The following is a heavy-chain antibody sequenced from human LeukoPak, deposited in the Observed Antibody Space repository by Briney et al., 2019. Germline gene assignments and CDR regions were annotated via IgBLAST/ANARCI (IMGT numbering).Heavy chain of an antibody. CDR1: GFTFSSYS. CDR3: ASGYSGYDPFDY. V-gene: IGHV3-21*01. D-gene: IGHD5-12*01. J-gene: IGHJ4*02. CDR2: ISSSSSYI. Sequence: GGSLRLSCAASGFTFSSYSMNWVRQAPGKGLEWVSSISSSSSYIYYADSVKGRFTISRDNAKNSLYLQMNSLRAEDTAVYYCASGYSGYDPFDYWGQGTLVTASS.